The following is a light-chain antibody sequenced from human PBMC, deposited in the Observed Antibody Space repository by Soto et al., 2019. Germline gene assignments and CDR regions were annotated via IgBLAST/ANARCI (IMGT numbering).Light chain of an antibody. CDR2: LGS. CDR3: MQALQTPYT. CDR1: QSLLHSNGNNF. V-gene: IGKV2-28*01. J-gene: IGKJ2*01. Sequence: DIVMTQSPLSLPVSPGEPASISCRSSQSLLHSNGNNFFDWYLQKPGQSPQLLIYLGSNRASGVPDRFSGTESGTDFTLKISRVEAEDVGVYDCMQALQTPYTFGQGTKLEIK.